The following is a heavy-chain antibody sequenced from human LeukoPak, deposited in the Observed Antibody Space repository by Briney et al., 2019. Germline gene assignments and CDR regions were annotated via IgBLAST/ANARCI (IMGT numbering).Heavy chain of an antibody. D-gene: IGHD5-18*01. CDR3: AKYGVDTAMVTSDY. CDR1: GFTFSSYG. Sequence: GRSLRLSCAASGFTFSSYGMHWVRQAPGKGLEWVAVISYDGSNKYYADSVKGRFTISRDNSKNTPYLQMNSLSAEDTAVYYCAKYGVDTAMVTSDYWGQGTLVTVSS. CDR2: ISYDGSNK. V-gene: IGHV3-30*18. J-gene: IGHJ4*02.